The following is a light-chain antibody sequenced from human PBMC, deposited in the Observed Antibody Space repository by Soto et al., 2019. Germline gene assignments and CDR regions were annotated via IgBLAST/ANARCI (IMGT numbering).Light chain of an antibody. Sequence: QSVLTQPPSVSGAPGQRVTISCTGSDSNIGAGYDVHWYQQLPGTAPNVLIERDNNRASGVPDRFSGSKSGTSGSLAITGLQAEDEADYYCQSYDASLSGSVFGGGTKLTVL. CDR3: QSYDASLSGSV. CDR2: RDN. CDR1: DSNIGAGYD. J-gene: IGLJ3*02. V-gene: IGLV1-40*01.